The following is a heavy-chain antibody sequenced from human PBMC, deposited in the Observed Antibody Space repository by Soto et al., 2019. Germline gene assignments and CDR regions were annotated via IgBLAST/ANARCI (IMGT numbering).Heavy chain of an antibody. CDR2: TYWDGDS. Sequence: QITLKESGPTLVKPTQTLTLTCTFSGFSLRTTGVGVGWIRQPPGKGLEWLALTYWDGDSRYSPSLQGRVTATKDTSRDQVVLTFTNMDPVATATYYCVHRKFSRYGQLCFDYWGQGILVTVSS. CDR1: GFSLRTTGVG. J-gene: IGHJ4*02. CDR3: VHRKFSRYGQLCFDY. D-gene: IGHD2-21*01. V-gene: IGHV2-5*02.